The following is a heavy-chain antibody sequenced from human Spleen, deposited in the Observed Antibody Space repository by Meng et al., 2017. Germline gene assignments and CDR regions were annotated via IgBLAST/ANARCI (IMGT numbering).Heavy chain of an antibody. CDR3: AREIIGAASAFDI. J-gene: IGHJ3*02. CDR2: IKEDGSEK. Sequence: GESLKISCAASGFTVSDNYMSWVRQAPGKGLKWVANIKEDGSEKNYVDSVKGRFTISRDNAKNSLFLQMNSLRAEDTAVYYCAREIIGAASAFDIWGQGTLVTVSS. V-gene: IGHV3-7*01. D-gene: IGHD2/OR15-2a*01. CDR1: GFTVSDNY.